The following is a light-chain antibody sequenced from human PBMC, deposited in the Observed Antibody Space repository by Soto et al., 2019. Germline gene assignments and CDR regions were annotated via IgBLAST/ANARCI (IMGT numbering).Light chain of an antibody. V-gene: IGKV1-33*01. CDR3: QQYNNLPYP. J-gene: IGKJ2*01. Sequence: DIQMTQSPSSLSASLGDRVTITCQASQGSSKYLHWYHQRPGKAPILVIYDASNLEAGAPSRFSGGGSGTSFTLTISSLHPEDICKYFCQQYNNLPYPVGQGTKLDIK. CDR2: DAS. CDR1: QGSSKY.